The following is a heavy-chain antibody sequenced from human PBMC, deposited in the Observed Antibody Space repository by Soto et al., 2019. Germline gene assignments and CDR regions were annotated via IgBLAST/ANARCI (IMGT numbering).Heavy chain of an antibody. CDR1: GYTFTRYG. CDR3: ANDNGYESDY. V-gene: IGHV1-18*01. J-gene: IGHJ4*02. CDR2: ISAYNGNT. D-gene: IGHD5-12*01. Sequence: QVQLLQSGAEVKKPGDSVKVSCKASGYTFTRYGISWVRQAPGQGLEWMGWISAYNGNTNYAQKLQGRVTMTTDTSTSTAYMEVRILRSDDKAVYYCANDNGYESDYWGQGTLVTVSS.